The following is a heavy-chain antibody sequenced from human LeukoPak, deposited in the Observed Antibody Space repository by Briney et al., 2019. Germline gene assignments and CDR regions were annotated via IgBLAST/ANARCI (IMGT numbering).Heavy chain of an antibody. CDR1: GYTFTSYD. Sequence: GASVKVSCKASGYTFTSYDINWVRQATGQGLEWMGWMNPNSGNTGYAQKFKGRVTMTRNTSISTAYMELSSLRSEDTAVYYCARGPLAEGTLAEYFQHWGQGTLVTVSS. CDR3: ARGPLAEGTLAEYFQH. CDR2: MNPNSGNT. D-gene: IGHD3-10*01. V-gene: IGHV1-8*01. J-gene: IGHJ1*01.